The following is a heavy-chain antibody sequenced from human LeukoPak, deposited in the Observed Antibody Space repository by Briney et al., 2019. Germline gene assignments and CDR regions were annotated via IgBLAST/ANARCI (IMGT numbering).Heavy chain of an antibody. CDR3: ARGDCSSTSCYHFDY. D-gene: IGHD2-2*01. J-gene: IGHJ4*02. CDR1: GGPISSGGYY. CDR2: IYYSGST. Sequence: SETLSLTCTVSGGPISSGGYYWSWIRQHPGKGLEWIGYIYYSGSTYYNPSLKSRVTISVDTSKNQFSLKLSSVTAADTAVYYCARGDCSSTSCYHFDYWGQGTLVTVSS. V-gene: IGHV4-31*03.